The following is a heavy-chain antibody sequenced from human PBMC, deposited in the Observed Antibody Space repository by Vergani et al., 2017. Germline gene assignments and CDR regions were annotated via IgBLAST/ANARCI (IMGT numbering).Heavy chain of an antibody. D-gene: IGHD1-26*01. J-gene: IGHJ6*03. Sequence: EVQLVESGGGLVQPGRSLRLSCAASGFTFDDYAMHWVRQAPGKGLEWVSSISSSSSYIYYADSVKGRFTISRDNAKNSLYLQMNSLRAEDTAVYYCARAFIVGATNYYYYYMDVWGKGTTVTVSS. CDR1: GFTFDDYA. CDR3: ARAFIVGATNYYYYYMDV. CDR2: ISSSSSYI. V-gene: IGHV3-21*01.